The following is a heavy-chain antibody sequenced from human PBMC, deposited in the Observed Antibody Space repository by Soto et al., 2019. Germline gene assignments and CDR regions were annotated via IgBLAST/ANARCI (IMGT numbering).Heavy chain of an antibody. Sequence: PSETLSLTCIVSGVSISSYYWSWIRQPPGKGLEWIGYIYYSRSTNYNPSLKSRVTISVDTSKNQFSLKLSSVTAADTAVYYCAYATANYYYGMDVWGQGTTVTVSS. CDR1: GVSISSYY. J-gene: IGHJ6*02. CDR2: IYYSRST. V-gene: IGHV4-59*01. CDR3: AYATANYYYGMDV.